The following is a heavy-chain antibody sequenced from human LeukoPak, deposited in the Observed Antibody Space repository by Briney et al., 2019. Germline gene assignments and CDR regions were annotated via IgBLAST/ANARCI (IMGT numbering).Heavy chain of an antibody. CDR3: ARVGGTMLPLGMDV. Sequence: GGSLRLSCAASGFTFSAYTMNWVRQAPGKGLEWVSSITHSSNYKHYADSVRGRFTISRDNANNSLYLQVDSLRAEDTAVYFCARVGGTMLPLGMDVWGQGTTVTVSS. CDR2: ITHSSNYK. D-gene: IGHD3-10*02. CDR1: GFTFSAYT. J-gene: IGHJ6*02. V-gene: IGHV3-21*06.